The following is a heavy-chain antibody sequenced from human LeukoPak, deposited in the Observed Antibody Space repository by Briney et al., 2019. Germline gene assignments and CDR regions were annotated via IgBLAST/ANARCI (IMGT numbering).Heavy chain of an antibody. Sequence: GVSLRLSCAASGFTFDDYAMHWVRQAPGKGLEWVSGISWNSGSIGYADSVKGRFTISRDNAKNSLYLQMNSLRAEDTALYYCAKDSSSSWYVSYYGMDVWGQGTTVTVSS. CDR2: ISWNSGSI. D-gene: IGHD6-13*01. V-gene: IGHV3-9*01. J-gene: IGHJ6*02. CDR1: GFTFDDYA. CDR3: AKDSSSSWYVSYYGMDV.